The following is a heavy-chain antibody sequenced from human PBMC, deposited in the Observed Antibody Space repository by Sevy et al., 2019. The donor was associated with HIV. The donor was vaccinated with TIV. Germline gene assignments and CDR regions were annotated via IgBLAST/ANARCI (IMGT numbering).Heavy chain of an antibody. V-gene: IGHV1-69*13. D-gene: IGHD3-22*01. J-gene: IGHJ3*02. Sequence: ASVKVSCKASGGTFSSYAISWVRQAPGQGLEWMGGIIPIFGTANYAQKFQGRVTITADESTGTAYMELGSLTSEDTAGYYCAREDSSAEDSSGYAIWGQGTMVTVSS. CDR3: AREDSSAEDSSGYAI. CDR2: IIPIFGTA. CDR1: GGTFSSYA.